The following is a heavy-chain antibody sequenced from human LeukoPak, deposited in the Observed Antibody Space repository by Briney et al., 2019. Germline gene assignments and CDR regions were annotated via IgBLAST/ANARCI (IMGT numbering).Heavy chain of an antibody. D-gene: IGHD2-15*01. V-gene: IGHV3-30*18. CDR1: GFTFSSYG. Sequence: GGSLRLSCAASGFTFSSYGMHWVRQAPGKGLEWVAVISYDGSNKYYADSVKGRFTISRDNSKNTLYLQMNSLRAEDTAVYYCAKDLGYCSGGSCYYYGMDVWGQGTTVTVSS. CDR3: AKDLGYCSGGSCYYYGMDV. J-gene: IGHJ6*02. CDR2: ISYDGSNK.